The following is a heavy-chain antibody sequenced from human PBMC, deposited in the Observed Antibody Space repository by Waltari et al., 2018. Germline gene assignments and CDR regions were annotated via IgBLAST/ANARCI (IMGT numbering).Heavy chain of an antibody. V-gene: IGHV3-53*02. CDR2: IYSGGST. CDR1: GFTVSSNY. Sequence: EVQLVETGGGLIQPGGSLRLSCAASGFTVSSNYMSWVRQAPGKGLEWVSVIYSGGSTYDADSVKGRFTISRDNSKNTLYLQMNSLRAEDTAVYYCARDLLYSYGSAFDIWGQGTMVTVSS. D-gene: IGHD5-18*01. J-gene: IGHJ3*02. CDR3: ARDLLYSYGSAFDI.